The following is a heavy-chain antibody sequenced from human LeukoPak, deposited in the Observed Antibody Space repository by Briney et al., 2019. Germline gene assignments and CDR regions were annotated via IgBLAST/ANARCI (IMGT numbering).Heavy chain of an antibody. CDR1: GFTFSSYE. CDR3: ARLPDIVVVVAAKENAFDI. CDR2: ISSRGSTI. J-gene: IGHJ3*02. D-gene: IGHD2-15*01. Sequence: GGSLRLSCAASGFTFSSYEMDWVRQAPGKGLEWVSYISSRGSTIYYADSVKGRFTISRDNAKNSLYLQMNSLRAEDTAVYYCARLPDIVVVVAAKENAFDIWGQGTMVTVSS. V-gene: IGHV3-48*03.